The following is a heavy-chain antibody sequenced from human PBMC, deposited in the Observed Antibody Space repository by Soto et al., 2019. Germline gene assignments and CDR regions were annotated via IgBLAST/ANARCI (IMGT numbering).Heavy chain of an antibody. J-gene: IGHJ5*02. D-gene: IGHD3-10*01. CDR1: GDDISSNSVA. Sequence: PSQTLSLTCAISGDDISSNSVAWNWIRQSPSRGLEWLGRTYYRSKWYNDYTISVKSRITIDPDTSKNQFSLQLNSVTPEDTAVYYCARESFGDFKYAGWFDPWGQGTLITVSS. CDR3: ARESFGDFKYAGWFDP. CDR2: TYYRSKWYN. V-gene: IGHV6-1*01.